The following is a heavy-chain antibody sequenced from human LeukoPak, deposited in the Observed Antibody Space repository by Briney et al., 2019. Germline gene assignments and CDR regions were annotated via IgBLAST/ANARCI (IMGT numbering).Heavy chain of an antibody. J-gene: IGHJ4*02. Sequence: GASVKVSCKVSGYTLTELSMHWVRQAPGKGLEWMGGFDPEDGETIYAQKFQGRVTMTEDTSTDTAYMELSSLRSEDTAVYYCATDLTVAGTLGYWGQGTLVTVSS. CDR3: ATDLTVAGTLGY. D-gene: IGHD6-19*01. CDR1: GYTLTELS. V-gene: IGHV1-24*01. CDR2: FDPEDGET.